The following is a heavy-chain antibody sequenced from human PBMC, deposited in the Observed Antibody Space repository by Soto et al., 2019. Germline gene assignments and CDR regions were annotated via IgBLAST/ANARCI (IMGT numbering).Heavy chain of an antibody. CDR1: GGSFSGYY. Sequence: PSETLSLTCAVYGGSFSGYYWSWIRQPPGKGLEWIGEINHSGSTNYNPSLKSRVTISVDTSKNQFSLKLSSVTAADTAVYYCARGPAAYAVLRYFDWLPNWFDPWGQGTLVTVSS. CDR3: ARGPAAYAVLRYFDWLPNWFDP. CDR2: INHSGST. V-gene: IGHV4-34*01. D-gene: IGHD3-9*01. J-gene: IGHJ5*02.